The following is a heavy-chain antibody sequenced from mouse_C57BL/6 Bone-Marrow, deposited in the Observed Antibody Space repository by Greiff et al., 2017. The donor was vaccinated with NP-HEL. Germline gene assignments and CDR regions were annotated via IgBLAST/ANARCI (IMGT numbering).Heavy chain of an antibody. CDR2: ISSGSSTI. CDR3: ARYYGSSYWYFDV. CDR1: GFTFSDYG. Sequence: EVKLVESGGGLVKPGGSLKLSCAASGFTFSDYGMHWVRQAPEKGLEWVAYISSGSSTIYYADTVKGRVTISRDNAKNTLFLQMTSLRSEDTAMYYCARYYGSSYWYFDVWGTGTTVTVSS. J-gene: IGHJ1*03. D-gene: IGHD1-1*01. V-gene: IGHV5-17*01.